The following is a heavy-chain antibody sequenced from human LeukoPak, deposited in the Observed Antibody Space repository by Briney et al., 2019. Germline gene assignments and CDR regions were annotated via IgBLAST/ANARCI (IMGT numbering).Heavy chain of an antibody. Sequence: ASVKVSCKASGYTFTGYYIHWVRQAPGQGLEWMGWIYPYSGDTNYAQNFQGRVTMTRDTSISTAYMELSSLKSDDTAVYYCAIDRNSGSSLDIWGQGTMLTVSS. CDR1: GYTFTGYY. CDR2: IYPYSGDT. V-gene: IGHV1-2*02. J-gene: IGHJ3*02. CDR3: AIDRNSGSSLDI. D-gene: IGHD6-6*01.